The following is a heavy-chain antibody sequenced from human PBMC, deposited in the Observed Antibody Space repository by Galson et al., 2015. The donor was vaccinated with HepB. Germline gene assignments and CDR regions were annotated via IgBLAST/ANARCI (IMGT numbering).Heavy chain of an antibody. CDR1: GFSLSTTGVG. D-gene: IGHD3-22*01. CDR3: AHSYDRSGSLKIEYTNWFDP. Sequence: PALVKPTQTLTLPCIFSGFSLSTTGVGVGWIRQSPGKALEWLAVIYWDDDKRYSPSLKSRLMITKDTSKNQVVLTLTNMDPVDTATYHCAHSYDRSGSLKIEYTNWFDPWGQGILVTVSS. V-gene: IGHV2-5*02. CDR2: IYWDDDK. J-gene: IGHJ5*02.